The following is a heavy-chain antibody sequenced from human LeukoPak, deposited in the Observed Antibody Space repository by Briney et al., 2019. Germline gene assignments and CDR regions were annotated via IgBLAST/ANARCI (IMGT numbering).Heavy chain of an antibody. Sequence: GASVKVSCKASGYTFTGYYMHWVRQAPGQGLEWMGRINPNSGGTNYAQKFQGGVTMTRDTSISTAYMELSRQRSDDTAVYYCAIDSYDSSVGYYYMDVWGKGTTVTVSS. CDR1: GYTFTGYY. V-gene: IGHV1-2*06. CDR3: AIDSYDSSVGYYYMDV. J-gene: IGHJ6*03. D-gene: IGHD3-22*01. CDR2: INPNSGGT.